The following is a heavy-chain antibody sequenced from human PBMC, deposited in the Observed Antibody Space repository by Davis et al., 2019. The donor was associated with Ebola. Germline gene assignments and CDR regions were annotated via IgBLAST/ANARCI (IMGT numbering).Heavy chain of an antibody. CDR2: IDPSDSYT. D-gene: IGHD6-19*01. Sequence: GESLKISCKGSGYSFTSYWISWVRQMPGKGLEWMGRIDPSDSYTNYSPSFQGHITISADKSISTAYLQWNSLKASDTAMYYCVREAYSSDSSGHSYAHMDVWGQGTTVTVSS. V-gene: IGHV5-10-1*01. CDR1: GYSFTSYW. J-gene: IGHJ6*02. CDR3: VREAYSSDSSGHSYAHMDV.